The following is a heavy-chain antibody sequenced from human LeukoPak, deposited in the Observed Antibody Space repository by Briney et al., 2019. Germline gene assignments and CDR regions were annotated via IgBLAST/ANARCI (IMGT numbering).Heavy chain of an antibody. CDR2: IFYRGGT. V-gene: IGHV4-38-2*02. Sequence: SETLSLTCSVSGSLISNGYSWGWVRQPPGKGLEWIGNIFYRGGTYYSPSLKSRVTISLDTSRNQFSLNLNSVTAADTAVYYCAKSNGYGLVDIWGQGTMVTVSS. CDR1: GSLISNGYS. D-gene: IGHD3-10*01. J-gene: IGHJ3*02. CDR3: AKSNGYGLVDI.